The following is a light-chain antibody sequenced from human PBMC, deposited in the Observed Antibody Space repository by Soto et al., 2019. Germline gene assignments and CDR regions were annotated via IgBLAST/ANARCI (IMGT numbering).Light chain of an antibody. CDR1: SGDVGAYNY. CDR2: DVS. Sequence: QSVLTQPASVSGSPGQSITISCTGTSGDVGAYNYVSCYQQHPGKAPRLMIYDVSNRPSGASNRFSGSKSGNTASLTISGLQAEDEADYYCSSFTNTYSYVFGTGTKLTVL. V-gene: IGLV2-14*01. J-gene: IGLJ1*01. CDR3: SSFTNTYSYV.